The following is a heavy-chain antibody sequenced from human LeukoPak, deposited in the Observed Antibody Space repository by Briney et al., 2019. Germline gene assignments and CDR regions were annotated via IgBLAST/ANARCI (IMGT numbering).Heavy chain of an antibody. CDR1: GFTFSSYW. D-gene: IGHD3-10*01. V-gene: IGHV3-7*01. CDR2: IKQDGSEK. J-gene: IGHJ4*01. CDR3: ARDHGIPGSGSYRFDY. Sequence: GGSLRLSCAASGFTFSSYWMSWVRQAPGKGLEWGANIKQDGSEKYYVDSVRGRFTISRDYAKNLLYLQMNSLRIEDTAVYYCARDHGIPGSGSYRFDYWGHGTLVTVSS.